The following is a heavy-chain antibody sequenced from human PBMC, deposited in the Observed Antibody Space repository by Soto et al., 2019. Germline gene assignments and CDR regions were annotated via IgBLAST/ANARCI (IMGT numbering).Heavy chain of an antibody. J-gene: IGHJ4*02. CDR1: GYSISSSHY. CDR3: ARDVSYFDSSGHHWEAPFDH. V-gene: IGHV4-38-2*02. CDR2: IYHSGTT. Sequence: SETLSLTCAVSGYSISSSHYWGWIRQPPGKGLEWIGTIYHSGTTYYNPSLKSRVTISVDTSKNQFSLKLSSASAADTAVYYCARDVSYFDSSGHHWEAPFDHWGQGTMVT. D-gene: IGHD3-22*01.